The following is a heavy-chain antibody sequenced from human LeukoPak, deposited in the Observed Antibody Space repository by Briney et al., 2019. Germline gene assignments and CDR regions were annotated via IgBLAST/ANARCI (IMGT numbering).Heavy chain of an antibody. Sequence: SETLSLTCTVSGGSISSGGYYWSWIRQHPGKGLEWIGYIYYSGSTYYNPSLKSRVTISVDTSKNQFSLKLSSVTAADTAVYYCARVQFLERIDYWGQGTLVTVSS. CDR3: ARVQFLERIDY. V-gene: IGHV4-31*03. CDR2: IYYSGST. J-gene: IGHJ4*02. CDR1: GGSISSGGYY. D-gene: IGHD3-3*01.